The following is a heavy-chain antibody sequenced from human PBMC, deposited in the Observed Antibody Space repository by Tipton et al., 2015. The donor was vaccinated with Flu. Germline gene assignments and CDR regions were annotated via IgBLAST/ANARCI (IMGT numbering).Heavy chain of an antibody. Sequence: QLVQSGGGLMQPGGSLRLSCAASGFPISSNYISWVRQAPGKGLEWVSVIYSDGSTYFADSVKGRFTISRDNFKNTVNLQMDSLTAEDTAVYYCARVFRAVAGTGAFDTWGQGTLVTVSS. CDR1: GFPISSNY. D-gene: IGHD6-19*01. J-gene: IGHJ3*02. CDR2: IYSDGST. CDR3: ARVFRAVAGTGAFDT. V-gene: IGHV3-53*01.